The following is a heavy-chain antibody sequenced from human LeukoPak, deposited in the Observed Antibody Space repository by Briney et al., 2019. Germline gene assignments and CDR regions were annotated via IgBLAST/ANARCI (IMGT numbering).Heavy chain of an antibody. Sequence: PSETLSLTCAVSGASITNYYWSWIRHPPGKGLEWIGYISYSGLTSYNASLKSRVLISIDTSKNQFSLKLTSLTAADTAVYFCGRHSPNHNYATGGVDFWGQGTLVTVSS. CDR1: GASITNYY. CDR3: GRHSPNHNYATGGVDF. J-gene: IGHJ4*02. CDR2: ISYSGLT. D-gene: IGHD4-11*01. V-gene: IGHV4-59*08.